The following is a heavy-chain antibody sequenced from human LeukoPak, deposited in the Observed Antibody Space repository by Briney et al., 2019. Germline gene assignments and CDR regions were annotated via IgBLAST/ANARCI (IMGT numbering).Heavy chain of an antibody. CDR3: ARFWHCGFSTCWAVNGFDY. Sequence: ASVKVSCKASGYSFIGYFIHWVRQAPGQGLEWMGWIDSNSGETHYAQKFQGRFTTTKDTSIKTAYMELSSLRSDDTAIYYCARFWHCGFSTCWAVNGFDYWGQGTEVTVSP. D-gene: IGHD2-21*01. CDR1: GYSFIGYF. V-gene: IGHV1-2*02. J-gene: IGHJ3*01. CDR2: IDSNSGET.